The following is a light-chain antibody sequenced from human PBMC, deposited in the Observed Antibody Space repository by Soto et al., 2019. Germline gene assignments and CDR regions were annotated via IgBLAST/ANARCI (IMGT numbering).Light chain of an antibody. CDR3: CSYAGSYTVV. CDR1: SSDVGGHNY. V-gene: IGLV2-11*01. Sequence: QSALTQPRSVSGSPGQSVTISCTGTSSDVGGHNYVSWYQQHPGKAPKLTIYDVNNRPSGVPDRFSGSKSGNTASLTISGLQAEDEADYYCCSYAGSYTVVFGGGTKLTVL. J-gene: IGLJ2*01. CDR2: DVN.